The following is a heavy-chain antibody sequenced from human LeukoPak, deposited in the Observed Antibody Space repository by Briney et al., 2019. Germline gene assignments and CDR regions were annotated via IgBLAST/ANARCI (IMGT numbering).Heavy chain of an antibody. D-gene: IGHD4-17*01. CDR2: IYYSGST. V-gene: IGHV4-39*01. Sequence: PSETLSLTCTVSGGSVSSGSYYWSWIRQPPGKGLEWIGSIYYSGSTYYNPSLKSRVTISVDTSKNQFSLKLSSVTAADTAVYYCARRQIKTTHFDYWGQGTLVTVSS. CDR1: GGSVSSGSYY. J-gene: IGHJ4*02. CDR3: ARRQIKTTHFDY.